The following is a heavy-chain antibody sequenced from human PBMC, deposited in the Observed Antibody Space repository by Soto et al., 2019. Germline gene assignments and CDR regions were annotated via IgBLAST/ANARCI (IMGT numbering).Heavy chain of an antibody. J-gene: IGHJ5*02. Sequence: SETLSLTCTVSGGSISSSSYYWGWIRQPPGKGLEWIGSIYYSGSTYYNPSLKSRVTISVDTSKNQFSLKLSSVTAADTAVYYCARLPILWFEITNWFDPWGQGTLVTVSS. CDR3: ARLPILWFEITNWFDP. V-gene: IGHV4-39*01. D-gene: IGHD3-10*01. CDR2: IYYSGST. CDR1: GGSISSSSYY.